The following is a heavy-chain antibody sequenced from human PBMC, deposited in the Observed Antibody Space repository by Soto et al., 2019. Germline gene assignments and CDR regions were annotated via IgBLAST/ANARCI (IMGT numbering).Heavy chain of an antibody. D-gene: IGHD6-13*01. CDR3: ARDSAGAAGYYYYYYGMDV. V-gene: IGHV1-2*04. J-gene: IGHJ6*02. CDR2: INPNSGGT. CDR1: GYTFTGYY. Sequence: ASVKVSCKASGYTFTGYYMHWVRQAPGQGLEWMGWINPNSGGTNYAQKFQGWVTMTRDTSISTAYMELSRLRSDDTAVYYCARDSAGAAGYYYYYYGMDVWGQGTTVTVS.